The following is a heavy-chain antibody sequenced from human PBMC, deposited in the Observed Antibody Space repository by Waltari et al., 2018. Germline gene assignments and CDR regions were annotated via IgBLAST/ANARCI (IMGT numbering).Heavy chain of an antibody. CDR3: ARDTVDSGYVGFYFDY. CDR2: ISFDGSNK. CDR1: GFTFSSYA. Sequence: QVQLVESGGGVVQPGRSLRLSGAASGFTFSSYALSWVRQAPGKGLEWVAVISFDGSNKYYADSVKGRFTISRDNSKNTLYLQMNSLRAEDTAVYYCARDTVDSGYVGFYFDYWGQGTLVTVSS. J-gene: IGHJ4*02. V-gene: IGHV3-30-3*01. D-gene: IGHD5-12*01.